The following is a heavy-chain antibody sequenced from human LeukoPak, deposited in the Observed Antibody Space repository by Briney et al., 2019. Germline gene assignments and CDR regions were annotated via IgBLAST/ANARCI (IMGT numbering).Heavy chain of an antibody. CDR3: AKAGMATYFEREDY. CDR2: ISSSSSYI. V-gene: IGHV3-21*01. D-gene: IGHD5-24*01. Sequence: GGSLRLSCAASGFSFSSYTMNWVRQAPGKGLEWVSIISSSSSYIYYADSVKGRFTISRDNAKNALYLQMNSLRAEDTAVYYCAKAGMATYFEREDYWGQGTLVTVSS. CDR1: GFSFSSYT. J-gene: IGHJ4*02.